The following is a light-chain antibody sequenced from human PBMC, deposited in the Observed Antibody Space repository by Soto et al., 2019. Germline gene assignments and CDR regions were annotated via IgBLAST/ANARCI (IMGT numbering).Light chain of an antibody. Sequence: DIPMTQSPSSLSASVGDRVTITCRASQSISSYLNWYQQKPGKAPKLLIYAASSFQSGVPSRFSGSLSGTDFTLTISSLQPEDFATYYCQQSYSTPGTFGPGTKVDIK. CDR1: QSISSY. CDR2: AAS. J-gene: IGKJ3*01. V-gene: IGKV1-39*01. CDR3: QQSYSTPGT.